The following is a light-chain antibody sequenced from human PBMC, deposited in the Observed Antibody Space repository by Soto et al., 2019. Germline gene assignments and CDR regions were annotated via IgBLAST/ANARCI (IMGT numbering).Light chain of an antibody. V-gene: IGKV1-5*01. CDR2: DAS. Sequence: DIQMTQSPSSLAASVGDRVNITCRASQSLNRWLAWYQQKPGKAPKLLIYDASSLQSGVPPRFSGSGSGTEFTLTISSLQSEDFAVYYCQQYNNWPPLTFGGGTKVEIK. CDR1: QSLNRW. J-gene: IGKJ4*01. CDR3: QQYNNWPPLT.